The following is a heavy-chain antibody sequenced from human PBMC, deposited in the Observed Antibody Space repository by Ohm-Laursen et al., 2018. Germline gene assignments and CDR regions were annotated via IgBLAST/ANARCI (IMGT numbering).Heavy chain of an antibody. CDR1: GYTFTGYY. D-gene: IGHD3-22*01. Sequence: ASVKVSCKASGYTFTGYYMHWVRQAPGQGLEWMGWINPNSGGTNYAQKFQGRVTMTRDTSISTAYMELSRLRSDDTAVYYCARGNYYDSSGISQFDYWGQGTLVTVSS. CDR2: INPNSGGT. CDR3: ARGNYYDSSGISQFDY. V-gene: IGHV1-2*02. J-gene: IGHJ4*02.